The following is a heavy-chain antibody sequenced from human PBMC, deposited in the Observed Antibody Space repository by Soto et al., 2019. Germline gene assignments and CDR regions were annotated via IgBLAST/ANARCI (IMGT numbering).Heavy chain of an antibody. CDR1: GGSFSGYY. D-gene: IGHD6-19*01. CDR3: ARVAVAGDYYYYYGMDV. Sequence: QVQLQQWGAGLLKPSETLSLTCAVYGGSFSGYYWSWIRQPPGKGLEWIGEINHSGSTNYNPSLKSRVTISVDTSKNQFSLKLSSVTAADTAVYYCARVAVAGDYYYYYGMDVWGQGTTVTVSS. V-gene: IGHV4-34*01. CDR2: INHSGST. J-gene: IGHJ6*02.